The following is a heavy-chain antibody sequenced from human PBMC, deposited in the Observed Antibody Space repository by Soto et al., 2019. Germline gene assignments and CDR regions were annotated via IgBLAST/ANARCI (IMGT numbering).Heavy chain of an antibody. J-gene: IGHJ4*02. CDR2: VHGGCST. D-gene: IGHD3-16*01. CDR1: GFTVSNNH. CDR3: AGRLTTAASLDY. V-gene: IGHV3-53*01. Sequence: VQLVESGGGLIQPGGSLRLSCAASGFTVSNNHMTWVRQAAGKGLELVSFVHGGCSTSYADSVKGRFTISSDNSKNTLYLQMDSLSAEDTAIYYCAGRLTTAASLDYWGRGTLVTVSS.